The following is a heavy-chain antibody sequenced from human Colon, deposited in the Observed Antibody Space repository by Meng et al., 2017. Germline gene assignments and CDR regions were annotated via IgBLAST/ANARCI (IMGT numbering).Heavy chain of an antibody. CDR1: GFTFSSYD. Sequence: ESLKISCAASGFTFSSYDMKWVRQAPGKGLEWVSSISDTTGDTYYADSVKGRFTISRDNSTNTVYLQMHSLRAEDTAVYYCANVLSRIKKYWYGMDVWGQGTTVTVSS. J-gene: IGHJ6*02. CDR2: ISDTTGDT. V-gene: IGHV3-23*01. D-gene: IGHD2-8*02. CDR3: ANVLSRIKKYWYGMDV.